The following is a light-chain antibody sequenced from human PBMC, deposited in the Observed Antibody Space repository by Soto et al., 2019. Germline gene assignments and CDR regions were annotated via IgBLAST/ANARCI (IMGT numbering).Light chain of an antibody. V-gene: IGKV1-27*01. CDR2: DAS. Sequence: DIQMTQSPSSLSASVGDRVTITCRASQGIGNYLAWYQQKPGKVPKNLIYDASTLQAGGPSRFSGSGSGTDFNLTISSLQPEDVANYDCEKYYTAPETFGQGTKVDIK. CDR1: QGIGNY. CDR3: EKYYTAPET. J-gene: IGKJ1*01.